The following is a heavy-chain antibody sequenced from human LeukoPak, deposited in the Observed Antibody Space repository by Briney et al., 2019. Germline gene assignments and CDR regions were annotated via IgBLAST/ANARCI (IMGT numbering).Heavy chain of an antibody. D-gene: IGHD1-1*01. CDR3: ARDRIWNDAGHDPFDI. V-gene: IGHV4-4*07. Sequence: PSETLSLTCTVSGASITSYHWSWLRQPAGKGLEWMGRIYTSASSNYSASFKGRATISIDRSKSQFSLNLPSVTAADTAVYYCARDRIWNDAGHDPFDIWGQGTMVAVSS. CDR2: IYTSASS. CDR1: GASITSYH. J-gene: IGHJ3*02.